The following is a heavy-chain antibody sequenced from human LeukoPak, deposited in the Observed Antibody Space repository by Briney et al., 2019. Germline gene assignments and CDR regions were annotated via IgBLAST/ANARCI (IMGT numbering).Heavy chain of an antibody. D-gene: IGHD3-22*01. CDR1: GGSISSYY. CDR3: ARHGTYYDAPDAFDI. CDR2: IYTSGIT. J-gene: IGHJ3*02. V-gene: IGHV4-4*09. Sequence: PSETLSLTCTVSGGSISSYYWTWIRQHPGKGLEWIGYIYTSGITYYNPSLKSRVSISADTSKSQFSLKLRSVTAADTAVYYCARHGTYYDAPDAFDIWGQGTMVTVSS.